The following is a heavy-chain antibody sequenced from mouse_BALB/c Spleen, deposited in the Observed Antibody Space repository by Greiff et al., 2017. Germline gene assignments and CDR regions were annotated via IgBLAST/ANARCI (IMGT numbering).Heavy chain of an antibody. CDR3: ARYYDYDRNYFDY. Sequence: EVQLQQSGAELVKPGASVKLSCTASGFNIKDTYMHWVKQRPEQGLEWIGRIDPANGNTKYDPKFQGKATITADTSSNTAYLQLSSLTSEDTAVYYCARYYDYDRNYFDYWGQGTTLTVSS. J-gene: IGHJ2*01. V-gene: IGHV14-3*02. CDR2: IDPANGNT. CDR1: GFNIKDTY. D-gene: IGHD2-4*01.